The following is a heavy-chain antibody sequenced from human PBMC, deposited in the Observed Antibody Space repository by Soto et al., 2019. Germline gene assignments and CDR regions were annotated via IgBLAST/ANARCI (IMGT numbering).Heavy chain of an antibody. CDR3: AKDYDYSNPLGYYGMDV. CDR2: ISYDGSNK. Sequence: PGGSLRLSCAASGFTFSSYGMHWVRQAPGKGLEWVAVISYDGSNKYYADSVKGRFTISRDNSKNTLYLQMNSLRAEDTAVYYCAKDYDYSNPLGYYGMDVWGQGTTVTVSS. CDR1: GFTFSSYG. V-gene: IGHV3-30*18. J-gene: IGHJ6*02. D-gene: IGHD4-4*01.